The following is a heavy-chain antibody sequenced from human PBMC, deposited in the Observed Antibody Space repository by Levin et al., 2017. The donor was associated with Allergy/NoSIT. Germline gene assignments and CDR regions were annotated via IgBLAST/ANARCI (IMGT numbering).Heavy chain of an antibody. CDR1: GFTFDDYA. CDR3: AKGYYYYGMDV. V-gene: IGHV3-9*01. J-gene: IGHJ6*02. CDR2: ISWNSGSI. Sequence: SLKISCAASGFTFDDYAMHWVRQAPGKGLEWVSGISWNSGSIGYADSVKGRFTISRDNAKNSLYLQMNSLRAEDTALYYCAKGYYYYGMDVWGQGTTVTVSS.